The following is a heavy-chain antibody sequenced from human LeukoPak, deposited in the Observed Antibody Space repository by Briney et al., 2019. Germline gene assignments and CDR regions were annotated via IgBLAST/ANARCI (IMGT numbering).Heavy chain of an antibody. CDR2: IRYDGSNK. D-gene: IGHD3-10*01. J-gene: IGHJ5*02. CDR3: ARDGNTYYYGSGSGTGGWFDP. Sequence: PGGSLRLSCAASGFTFSSYGIHWVRQAPGKGLEWVAFIRYDGSNKYYADSVKGRFTISRDNSKNTLYLQMNSLRAEDTAVYYCARDGNTYYYGSGSGTGGWFDPWGQGTLVTVSS. CDR1: GFTFSSYG. V-gene: IGHV3-30*02.